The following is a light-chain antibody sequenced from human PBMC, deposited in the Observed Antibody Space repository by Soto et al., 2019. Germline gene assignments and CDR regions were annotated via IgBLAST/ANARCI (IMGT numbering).Light chain of an antibody. V-gene: IGKV3-15*01. CDR1: QSVKNN. CDR3: QQNDDWPLT. Sequence: EIVMTQSPGTLSVSPGERVTLSCRASQSVKNNLAWYQQKPGQGPRLLIYDASTRATGVPAKFSGGGSGTEFTLTISSLQSEDFAVYYCQQNDDWPLTFGGGTRVEIK. CDR2: DAS. J-gene: IGKJ4*01.